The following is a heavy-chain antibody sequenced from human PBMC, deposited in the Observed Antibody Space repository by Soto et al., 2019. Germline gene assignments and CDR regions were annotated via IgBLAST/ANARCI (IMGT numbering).Heavy chain of an antibody. D-gene: IGHD2-21*02. Sequence: QVQLQESGPGLVKPSGTLSLTCAVSGGPVSSSNWWSWVRQSPGKGLEWMGEMYHSGSAHYNPSLKSRAPISLDKSKNQFSLRMTSVSAADTAVYYCARVPGVVVSADDAFDIWGPGTRVIVSS. CDR1: GGPVSSSNW. CDR3: ARVPGVVVSADDAFDI. J-gene: IGHJ3*02. CDR2: MYHSGSA. V-gene: IGHV4-4*02.